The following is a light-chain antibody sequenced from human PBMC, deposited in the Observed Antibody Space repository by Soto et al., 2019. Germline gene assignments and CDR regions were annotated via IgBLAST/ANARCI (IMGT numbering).Light chain of an antibody. CDR3: KQRSNCPLT. CDR1: QSVSSY. J-gene: IGKJ4*01. V-gene: IGKV3-11*01. Sequence: EIVLTQSPATLSLSPGERATLSCRASQSVSSYVAWYQSKPGQAPRLLMYDASNRVIGIPARFSGSGSGTDFTPTISSLEPEDFAVYYCKQRSNCPLTFGGGTTVEI. CDR2: DAS.